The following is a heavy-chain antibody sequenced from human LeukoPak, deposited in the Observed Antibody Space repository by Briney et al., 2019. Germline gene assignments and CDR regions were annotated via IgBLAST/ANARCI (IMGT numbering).Heavy chain of an antibody. D-gene: IGHD6-19*01. J-gene: IGHJ4*02. CDR2: IYYSGGT. Sequence: SETLSLTCTVAGASITTYYWSWIRQPPGKGLEWIGSIYYSGGTNYKPSLTSRLAISVDTSKNQFSLKLTSVTPADTAVYYCAKVQWPDGKGVGVLDYWGQGSLVTVSS. CDR3: AKVQWPDGKGVGVLDY. V-gene: IGHV4-59*13. CDR1: GASITTYY.